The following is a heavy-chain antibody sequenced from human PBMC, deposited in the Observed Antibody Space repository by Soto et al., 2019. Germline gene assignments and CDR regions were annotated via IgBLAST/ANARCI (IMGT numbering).Heavy chain of an antibody. Sequence: SETLSLTCAVSGYSISSGYYWGWIRQPTGKGLEWIGSIYHSGSTYYNPSLKSRVTISVDTSKNQFSLKLSSVTAADTAVYYCARAELVPGRLIDYWGQGTLVTVSS. J-gene: IGHJ4*02. V-gene: IGHV4-38-2*01. CDR3: ARAELVPGRLIDY. CDR1: GYSISSGYY. CDR2: IYHSGST. D-gene: IGHD6-6*01.